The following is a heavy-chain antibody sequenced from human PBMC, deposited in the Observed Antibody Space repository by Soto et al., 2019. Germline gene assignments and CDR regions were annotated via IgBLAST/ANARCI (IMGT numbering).Heavy chain of an antibody. CDR3: ARGQCSSASCFYFDY. J-gene: IGHJ4*02. V-gene: IGHV1-3*01. CDR1: RDTYTKYV. Sequence: ASVKVSCKVSRDTYTKYVIHWVRQAPGQRLEWMAWINPGNGITMYSPKLQDRLTITRDTSASTVYMELSSLRSEDTTLYYCARGQCSSASCFYFDYWGQGSMVTVSS. D-gene: IGHD2-2*01. CDR2: INPGNGIT.